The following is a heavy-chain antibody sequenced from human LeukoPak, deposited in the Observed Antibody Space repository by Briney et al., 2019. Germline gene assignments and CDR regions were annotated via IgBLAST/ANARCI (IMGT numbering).Heavy chain of an antibody. V-gene: IGHV4-4*07. CDR2: IYTSGST. CDR3: ARTSRDGYSRAYYFDY. D-gene: IGHD5-24*01. Sequence: SSETLSLTCTVSGGSISSYYWSWIRQPAGKGLEWIGRIYTSGSTNYNPSLKSRVTMSVDTSKNQFSLKLSSVTAADTAVYYCARTSRDGYSRAYYFDYWGQGTLVTVSS. J-gene: IGHJ4*02. CDR1: GGSISSYY.